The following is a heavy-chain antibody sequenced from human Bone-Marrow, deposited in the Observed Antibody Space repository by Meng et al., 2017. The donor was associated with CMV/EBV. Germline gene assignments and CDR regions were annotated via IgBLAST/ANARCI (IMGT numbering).Heavy chain of an antibody. CDR3: ARARYSYGRGDAFDN. D-gene: IGHD5-18*01. CDR2: INPNSGGT. V-gene: IGHV1-2*02. J-gene: IGHJ3*02. Sequence: ASVKVSCKASGYTFTGYYMHWVRQAPGQGLEWMGWINPNSGGTNYAQKFQGRVTMTRDTSISIAYMELSRMRSDDTAVYYCARARYSYGRGDAFDNWGQGTIVTVS. CDR1: GYTFTGYY.